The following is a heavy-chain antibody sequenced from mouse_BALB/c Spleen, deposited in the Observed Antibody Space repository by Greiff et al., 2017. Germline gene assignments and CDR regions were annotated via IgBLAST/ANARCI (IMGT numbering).Heavy chain of an antibody. CDR2: INSNGGST. Sequence: EVMLVESGGGLVKLGGSLKLSCAASGFTFSSYYMSWVRQTPEKRLELVAAINSNGGSTYYPDTVKGRFTISRDNAKNTLYLQMSSLKSEDTALYYCARQDYYGSSYCFFAYWGQGTLVSVSA. CDR3: ARQDYYGSSYCFFAY. J-gene: IGHJ3*01. CDR1: GFTFSSYY. D-gene: IGHD1-1*01. V-gene: IGHV5-6-2*01.